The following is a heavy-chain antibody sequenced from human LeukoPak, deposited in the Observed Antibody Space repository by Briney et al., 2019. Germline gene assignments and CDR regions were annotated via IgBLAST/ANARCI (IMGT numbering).Heavy chain of an antibody. CDR1: GYTLTELS. Sequence: ASVKVSCKVSGYTLTELSMHWVRQAPGKGLEWMGGFDPEDGETIYAQKFQGRVTMTEDTSTDTAYMELSSLRSEDTAVYYCATDPPNDYRDYDDAFDIWGQGTMVTVSS. CDR2: FDPEDGET. D-gene: IGHD4-17*01. V-gene: IGHV1-24*01. CDR3: ATDPPNDYRDYDDAFDI. J-gene: IGHJ3*02.